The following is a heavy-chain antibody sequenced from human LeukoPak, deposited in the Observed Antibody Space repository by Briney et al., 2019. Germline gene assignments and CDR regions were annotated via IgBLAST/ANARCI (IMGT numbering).Heavy chain of an antibody. CDR1: GYTFTSYD. CDR3: ARGRRVPAAIRPNLYYYYMDV. J-gene: IGHJ6*03. Sequence: ASVKVTCKASGYTFTSYDINWVRQATGQGLEWMGWMNPNSGNTGYAQKFQGRVTITRNTSISTAYMELSSLRSEDTAVYYCARGRRVPAAIRPNLYYYYMDVWGKGTTVTVSS. D-gene: IGHD2-2*02. V-gene: IGHV1-8*03. CDR2: MNPNSGNT.